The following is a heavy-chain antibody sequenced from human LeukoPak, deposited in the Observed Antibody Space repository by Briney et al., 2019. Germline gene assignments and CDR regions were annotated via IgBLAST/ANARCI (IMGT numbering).Heavy chain of an antibody. V-gene: IGHV4-39*07. CDR1: GGSISSSSYY. Sequence: PSETLSLTCTVSGGSISSSSYYWGWIRQPPGKGLEWIGSIYYSGSTYYNPSLKSRVTISVDTSKNQFSLKLSSVTAADTAVYYCARIPVPVAAGFDYWGQGTLVTVSS. J-gene: IGHJ4*02. CDR3: ARIPVPVAAGFDY. CDR2: IYYSGST. D-gene: IGHD6-13*01.